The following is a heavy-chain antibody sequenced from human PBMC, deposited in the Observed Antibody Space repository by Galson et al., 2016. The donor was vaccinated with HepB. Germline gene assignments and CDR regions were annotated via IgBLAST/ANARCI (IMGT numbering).Heavy chain of an antibody. Sequence: SVKVSCKASGYSFVSYNINWVRQATGQGPEWMGWMNPSSGTTGYAQNFQGRVTMTRDTSISTAYMELSSLRSEDTAVYYCARGPAADTGLGDSWSQGTLVTVSS. CDR3: ARGPAADTGLGDS. J-gene: IGHJ4*02. D-gene: IGHD6-13*01. CDR1: GYSFVSYN. V-gene: IGHV1-8*01. CDR2: MNPSSGTT.